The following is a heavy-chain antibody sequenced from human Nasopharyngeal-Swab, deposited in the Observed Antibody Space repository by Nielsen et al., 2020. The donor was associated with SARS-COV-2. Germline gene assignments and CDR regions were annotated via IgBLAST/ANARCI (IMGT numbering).Heavy chain of an antibody. V-gene: IGHV3-23*01. J-gene: IGHJ6*02. Sequence: GGSLRLSCAASGFTFSSYAMCWVRQALGKGLEWVSIISGSGDTTYYADSVKDRFTISRDNSKNTLYLQTNSLRVEDTAVYYCAKAPYLQGLDVWGQGTTVTVSS. CDR2: ISGSGDTT. CDR3: AKAPYLQGLDV. CDR1: GFTFSSYA. D-gene: IGHD2-21*01.